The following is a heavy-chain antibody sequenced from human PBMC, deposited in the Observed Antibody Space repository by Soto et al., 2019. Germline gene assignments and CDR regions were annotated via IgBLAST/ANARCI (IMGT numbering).Heavy chain of an antibody. D-gene: IGHD5-18*01. CDR1: GGTFSSYA. Sequence: QVQLVQSGAEVKKPGSSVKVSCKASGGTFSSYAISWVRQAPGQGLEWMGGISPIFGTANYAQKFQGRVTITADESTSTAYMELSSLRSEDTAVYYCARGLMSDTAMVPCSCCYYGMDVWGQGTTVTVSS. V-gene: IGHV1-69*01. J-gene: IGHJ6*02. CDR2: ISPIFGTA. CDR3: ARGLMSDTAMVPCSCCYYGMDV.